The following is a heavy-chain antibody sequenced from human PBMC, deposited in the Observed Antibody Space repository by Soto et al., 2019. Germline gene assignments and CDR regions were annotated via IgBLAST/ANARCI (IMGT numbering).Heavy chain of an antibody. D-gene: IGHD2-2*01. CDR2: INHSGST. CDR3: ARGVVVVPAAIQYYYYYYMDV. CDR1: GWSFSGYY. Sequence: SETLSLTCAVYGWSFSGYYWSWIRQPPGKGLEWIGEINHSGSTNYNPSLKSRVTISVDTSKNQFSLKLSSVTAADTAVYYCARGVVVVPAAIQYYYYYYMDVWGKGTTVTVSS. J-gene: IGHJ6*03. V-gene: IGHV4-34*01.